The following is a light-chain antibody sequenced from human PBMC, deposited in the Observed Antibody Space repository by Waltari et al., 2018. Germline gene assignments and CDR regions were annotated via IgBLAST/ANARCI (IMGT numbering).Light chain of an antibody. CDR1: QNVSSN. J-gene: IGKJ2*01. Sequence: EIVMTHSPATLSVSTGERATLSCRASQNVSSNLAWYQQKPGQAPRLLIYGASTRATGISARFSGSGSGTEFSLTISGLQSEDSAIYYCQQYNNWPPYTFGQGTKLEI. CDR2: GAS. V-gene: IGKV3-15*01. CDR3: QQYNNWPPYT.